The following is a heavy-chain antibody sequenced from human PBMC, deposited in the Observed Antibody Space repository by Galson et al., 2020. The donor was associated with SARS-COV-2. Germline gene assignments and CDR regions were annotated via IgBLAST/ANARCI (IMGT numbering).Heavy chain of an antibody. J-gene: IGHJ5*02. D-gene: IGHD5-18*01. CDR3: ARVWERGFSYGNWLDP. Sequence: ASVKVSCKASGYTFTNYDINWVRQATGEGLEWMGWMNPKSGNTGYVQRFQGRVTMTRDTSTSTAYLELSSLRSDDTAVYYCARVWERGFSYGNWLDPWGQGTLVTVAS. V-gene: IGHV1-8*01. CDR1: GYTFTNYD. CDR2: MNPKSGNT.